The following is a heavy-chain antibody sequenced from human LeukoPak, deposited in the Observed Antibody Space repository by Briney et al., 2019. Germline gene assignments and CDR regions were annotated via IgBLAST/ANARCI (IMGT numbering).Heavy chain of an antibody. D-gene: IGHD6-13*01. J-gene: IGHJ3*02. V-gene: IGHV4-4*07. CDR2: IYTSGST. Sequence: KSSETLSLTCTVSGGSISIYYWSWIRQPAGKGLEWIGRIYTSGSTNYNPSLKSRVTMSVDTSKNQFSLKLSSVTAADTAVYYCARDQGSSWSDDAFDIWGQGTMVTVSS. CDR1: GGSISIYY. CDR3: ARDQGSSWSDDAFDI.